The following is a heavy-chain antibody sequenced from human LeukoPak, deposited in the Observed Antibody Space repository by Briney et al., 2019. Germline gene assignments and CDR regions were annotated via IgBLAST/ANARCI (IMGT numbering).Heavy chain of an antibody. J-gene: IGHJ4*02. V-gene: IGHV3-30*18. Sequence: SVRLSCAASGFTFSSYDMHWVRQAPGRGLEWVAIIFPNGHKKFYAAHVKGRFTISRDNSKDTLDLQMNSLRAEDTAVYYCAKDRTSTWSWDYWGQGTLV. D-gene: IGHD6-13*01. CDR1: GFTFSSYD. CDR3: AKDRTSTWSWDY. CDR2: IFPNGHKK.